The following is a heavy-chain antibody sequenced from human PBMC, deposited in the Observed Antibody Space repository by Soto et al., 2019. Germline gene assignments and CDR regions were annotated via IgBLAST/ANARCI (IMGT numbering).Heavy chain of an antibody. D-gene: IGHD3-16*01. CDR3: VSATEYYQLCSVS. V-gene: IGHV3-11*01. CDR2: ISSSGSTI. Sequence: GGSLRLSCAASGFTFSDYYMSWIRQAPGKGLEWVSYISSSGSTIYYADSVKGRFTISRDNAKNSLYLQMNSLRAEDTAVYYCVSATEYYQLCSVSWGQRTLVTGS. J-gene: IGHJ5*02. CDR1: GFTFSDYY.